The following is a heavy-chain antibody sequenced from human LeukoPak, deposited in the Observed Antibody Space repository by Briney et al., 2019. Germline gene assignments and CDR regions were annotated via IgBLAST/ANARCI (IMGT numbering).Heavy chain of an antibody. CDR3: ASERNYDSSGSPFDY. CDR2: INPNSGGT. Sequence: ASVKVSCKASGYTFTGYYMHWVRQAPGQGLEWMAWINPNSGGTNYAQKFQGRVTMTRDTSISTAYMELSRLRSDDTAVYYCASERNYDSSGSPFDYWGQGTLVTVSS. J-gene: IGHJ4*02. CDR1: GYTFTGYY. V-gene: IGHV1-2*02. D-gene: IGHD3-22*01.